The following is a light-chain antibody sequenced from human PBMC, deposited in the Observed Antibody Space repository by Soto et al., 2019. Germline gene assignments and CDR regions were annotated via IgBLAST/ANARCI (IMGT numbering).Light chain of an antibody. CDR1: QSVSNNY. Sequence: IVFTQAPGTRSLSPGERATLSCRASQSVSNNYLAWYQQKPGQAPRLLIYGASNRATGIPDRFSGSGSGTDFTLTISRLEPEDFAVYYCQQYGSSGTFGQGTKVDIK. CDR3: QQYGSSGT. J-gene: IGKJ1*01. CDR2: GAS. V-gene: IGKV3-20*01.